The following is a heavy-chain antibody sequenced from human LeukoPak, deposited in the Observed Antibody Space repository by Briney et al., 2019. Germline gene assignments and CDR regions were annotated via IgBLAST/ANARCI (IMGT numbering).Heavy chain of an antibody. J-gene: IGHJ4*02. CDR2: ISGSGSSSSYV. Sequence: PGGSLRLPCAASGFTFSTYSMNWVRQAPGKGLEWVSSISGSGSSSSYVYYADSVKGRFTISRDNAKNSLYLQMNSLRAEDTAVYYCARDSAYYDSSGYYNTFLFCDYWGQGTLVTVSS. CDR3: ARDSAYYDSSGYYNTFLFCDY. V-gene: IGHV3-21*01. D-gene: IGHD3-22*01. CDR1: GFTFSTYS.